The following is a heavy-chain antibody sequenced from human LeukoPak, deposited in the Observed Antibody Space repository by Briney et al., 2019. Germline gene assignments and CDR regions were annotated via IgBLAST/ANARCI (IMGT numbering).Heavy chain of an antibody. CDR2: ISYSGST. J-gene: IGHJ2*01. Sequence: SETLSLTCTVSGGSISTSTYYWGWNRQPPGKGLEWIGSISYSGSTYNNPSLKSRVTISVDTSKNQFSLKLSSVTAPDTAVYYCARRVYSGSYNWYFDLWGRGTLVTVSS. CDR3: ARRVYSGSYNWYFDL. CDR1: GGSISTSTYY. D-gene: IGHD1-26*01. V-gene: IGHV4-39*01.